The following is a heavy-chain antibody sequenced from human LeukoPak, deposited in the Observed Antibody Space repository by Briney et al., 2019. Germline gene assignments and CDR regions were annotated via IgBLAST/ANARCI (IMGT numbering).Heavy chain of an antibody. Sequence: GGSLRLSCAASGITFSSYAMSRVRQAPGKGLEWVSAISGSGGSTYYADSVKGRFTISRDNSKNTLYLQVNSLRAEDTAVYYCAKSTTSSSWYAVHFDYWGQGTLVTVSS. D-gene: IGHD6-13*01. V-gene: IGHV3-23*01. J-gene: IGHJ4*02. CDR3: AKSTTSSSWYAVHFDY. CDR1: GITFSSYA. CDR2: ISGSGGST.